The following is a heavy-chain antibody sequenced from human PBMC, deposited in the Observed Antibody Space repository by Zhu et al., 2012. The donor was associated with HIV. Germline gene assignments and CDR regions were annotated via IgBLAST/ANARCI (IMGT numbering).Heavy chain of an antibody. CDR1: GGSISSCDYY. J-gene: IGHJ3*02. Sequence: QVQLQESGPGLVKPSQTLSLTCTVSGGSISSCDYYWSWIRQPPGKGLEWIGYIYYSGSTYYNPSLKSRVTISVDTSKNQFSLKLSSVTAADTAVYYCARYGPTTVVTPPGDDAFDIWAKGQWSPSLQ. CDR3: ARYGPTTVVTPPGDDAFDI. V-gene: IGHV4-30-4*08. D-gene: IGHD4-23*01. CDR2: IYYSGST.